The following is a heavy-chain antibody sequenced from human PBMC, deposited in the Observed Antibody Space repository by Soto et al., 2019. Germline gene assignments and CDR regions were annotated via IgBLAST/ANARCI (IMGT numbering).Heavy chain of an antibody. CDR2: ISSGAAYI. CDR1: TFSMYR. D-gene: IGHD1-26*01. J-gene: IGHJ5*02. Sequence: EVQVVESGGGLVKPGGALTLSCNFTFSMYRMNWVRQAPGNGLEWVASISSGAAYIKYAGSVQGRFTISRDNAKNTVSLQMSSLRVEDTAVYFCTRDEGGSYDSWFHPWGQGTQVTVSA. V-gene: IGHV3-21*06. CDR3: TRDEGGSYDSWFHP.